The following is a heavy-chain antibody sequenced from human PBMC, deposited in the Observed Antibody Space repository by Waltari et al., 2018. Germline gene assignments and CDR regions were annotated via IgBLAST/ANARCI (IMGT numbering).Heavy chain of an antibody. CDR3: ARERVLSGWYGDLDS. CDR1: GFTFRTYW. D-gene: IGHD6-19*01. Sequence: EVQLVESGGGLVQPGGSLRLSGAASGFTFRTYWMSWVRQAPGKGLEWVANIKQDVSEKYYVDSVKGRFTISRDNAKNSLYLQMNSLRAEDTAVYYCARERVLSGWYGDLDSWGQGTLITVSS. CDR2: IKQDVSEK. V-gene: IGHV3-7*01. J-gene: IGHJ4*02.